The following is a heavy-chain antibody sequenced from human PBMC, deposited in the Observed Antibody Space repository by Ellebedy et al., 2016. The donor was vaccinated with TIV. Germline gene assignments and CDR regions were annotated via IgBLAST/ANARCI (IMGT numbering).Heavy chain of an antibody. CDR3: ARGDQLLSGWFDP. J-gene: IGHJ5*02. CDR1: GGSISSGGYY. CDR2: IYYSGST. Sequence: SETLSLXXTVSGGSISSGGYYWSWIRQHPGKGLEWIGYIYYSGSTYYNPSLKSRVTISVDTSKNQFSLKLSSVTAADTAVYYCARGDQLLSGWFDPWGQGTLVTVSS. V-gene: IGHV4-31*03. D-gene: IGHD2-2*01.